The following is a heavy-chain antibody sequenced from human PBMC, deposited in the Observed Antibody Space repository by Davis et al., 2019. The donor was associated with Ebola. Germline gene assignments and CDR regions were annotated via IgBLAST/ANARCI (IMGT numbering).Heavy chain of an antibody. Sequence: GASLKISCAASGFTFSSYAMSWVRQAPGKGLEWVSAISGSGGSTYYADSVKGRFTISRDNSKNTLYLQMNSLRAEDTAVYYCAKGSCGGDCYPKYNWFDPWGQGTLVTVSS. CDR3: AKGSCGGDCYPKYNWFDP. J-gene: IGHJ5*02. CDR2: ISGSGGST. V-gene: IGHV3-23*01. CDR1: GFTFSSYA. D-gene: IGHD2-21*02.